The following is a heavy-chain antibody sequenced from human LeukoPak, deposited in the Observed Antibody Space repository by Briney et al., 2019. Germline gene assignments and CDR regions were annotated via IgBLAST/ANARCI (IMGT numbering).Heavy chain of an antibody. CDR1: GGSISSGGYY. V-gene: IGHV4-30-2*01. CDR3: ARSPRPGYCSTTSCSGYWFDP. CDR2: IYHSGST. J-gene: IGHJ5*02. Sequence: SETLSLTCTVSGGSISSGGYYWSWIRQPPGKGLEWIGYIYHSGSTYYNPSLKSRVTISVDRSKNQFSLKLSSVTAADTAVYYCARSPRPGYCSTTSCSGYWFDPWGQGTLVTVSS. D-gene: IGHD2-2*01.